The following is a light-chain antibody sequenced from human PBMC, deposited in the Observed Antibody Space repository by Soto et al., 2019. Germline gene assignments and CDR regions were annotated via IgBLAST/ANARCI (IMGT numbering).Light chain of an antibody. Sequence: QYALTHPPSVSGAPGQRVTISCNRSSSNIGAGYDVHWYQQLPGTAPKLLIYGNSNRPSGVPDQFSGSKSGTSASLAITWLQAEDEADYYCQSYDSSLSGSKVFGTGTKVTVL. CDR1: SSNIGAGYD. CDR2: GNS. CDR3: QSYDSSLSGSKV. V-gene: IGLV1-40*01. J-gene: IGLJ1*01.